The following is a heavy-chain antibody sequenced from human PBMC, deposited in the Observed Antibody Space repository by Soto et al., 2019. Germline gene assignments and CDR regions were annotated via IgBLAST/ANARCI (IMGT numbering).Heavy chain of an antibody. CDR2: INHSGST. J-gene: IGHJ1*01. Sequence: SETLSLTCAVYGGSFSGYYWSWIRQPPGKGLEWIGEINHSGSTNYNPSLKSRVTISVDTSKNQFSLNLSSVTAADTAVYYCARLKVVTGTLFQHWGQGTLVTVSS. CDR3: ARLKVVTGTLFQH. V-gene: IGHV4-34*01. CDR1: GGSFSGYY. D-gene: IGHD3-22*01.